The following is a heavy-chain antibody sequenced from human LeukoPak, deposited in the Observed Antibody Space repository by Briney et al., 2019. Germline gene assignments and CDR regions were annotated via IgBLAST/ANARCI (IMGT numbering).Heavy chain of an antibody. D-gene: IGHD3-3*01. CDR3: ATNRHRFGSGYHYYYYYYMDV. CDR1: GYSLIELS. J-gene: IGHJ6*03. V-gene: IGHV1-24*01. Sequence: GASVKVSCKVSGYSLIELSMHWVRQSPGKGLEWMGGFDPENGETIFAQKFQGRVTMTEDTSTDTAYMELSNLRSEDTAVYYCATNRHRFGSGYHYYYYYYMDVWGTGTTVTISS. CDR2: FDPENGET.